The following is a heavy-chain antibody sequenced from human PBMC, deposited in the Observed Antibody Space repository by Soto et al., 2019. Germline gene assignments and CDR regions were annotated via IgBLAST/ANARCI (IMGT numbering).Heavy chain of an antibody. CDR2: I. CDR1: GLKVSSW. V-gene: IGHV3-11*01. CDR3: ARDHYYDSSGYYGSFDY. J-gene: IGHJ4*02. Sequence: PGGSLRLSCAASGLKVSSWMSWVRQAPGKGLEWVAIYYADSVKGRFTISRDNAKNSLYLQMNSLRAEDTAVYYCARDHYYDSSGYYGSFDYWGQGTLVTVSS. D-gene: IGHD3-22*01.